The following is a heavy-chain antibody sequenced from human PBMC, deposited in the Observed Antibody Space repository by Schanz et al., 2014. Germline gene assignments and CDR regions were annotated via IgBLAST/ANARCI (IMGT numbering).Heavy chain of an antibody. J-gene: IGHJ4*02. D-gene: IGHD7-27*01. Sequence: QVQLVESGGGLVQPGRSLRLSCAASGFTFSRSGMHWVRQAPGKGLGWVAIIWFDGSNKYYADSVKGRFTISRDNSKNTLFLQMNRLRAEDTAVYYCAKDYRTGAIDYWGQGTLVTVSS. CDR1: GFTFSRSG. V-gene: IGHV3-33*06. CDR2: IWFDGSNK. CDR3: AKDYRTGAIDY.